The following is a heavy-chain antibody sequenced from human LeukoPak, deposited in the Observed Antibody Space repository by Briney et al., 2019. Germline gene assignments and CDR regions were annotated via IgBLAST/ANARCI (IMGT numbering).Heavy chain of an antibody. CDR3: ARDLVGRGSFITIFGVVMGYFDY. Sequence: GSLRLSCAASGFTFSSYEMNWVRQPPGKGLEWIGSIYYSGSTYYNPSLKSRVTISVDTSKNQFSLKLSSVTAADTAVYYCARDLVGRGSFITIFGVVMGYFDYWGQGTLVTVSS. J-gene: IGHJ4*02. D-gene: IGHD3-3*01. CDR1: GFTFSSYE. CDR2: IYYSGST. V-gene: IGHV4-39*07.